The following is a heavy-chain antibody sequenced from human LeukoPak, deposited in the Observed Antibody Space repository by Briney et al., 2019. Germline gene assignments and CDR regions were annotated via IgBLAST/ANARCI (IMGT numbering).Heavy chain of an antibody. V-gene: IGHV4-34*01. CDR1: GGSFSGYY. CDR2: INHSGST. J-gene: IGHJ6*02. Sequence: PSETLSLTCAVYGGSFSGYYWSWLRQPPGKGLEWIGEINHSGSTNYNPSLKSRVTISVDTSKNQFSLKLSSVTAADTAVYYCARDLVGFDYYYYGMDVWGQGTTVTVSS. CDR3: ARDLVGFDYYYYGMDV. D-gene: IGHD1-26*01.